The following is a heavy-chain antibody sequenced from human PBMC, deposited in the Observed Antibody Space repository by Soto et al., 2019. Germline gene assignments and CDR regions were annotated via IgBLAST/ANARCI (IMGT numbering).Heavy chain of an antibody. V-gene: IGHV3-74*01. CDR3: ARDQIVVVPAASIYYYGMDV. J-gene: IGHJ6*02. D-gene: IGHD2-2*01. CDR2: INSDGSST. CDR1: GFTFSSYW. Sequence: GGSLRLSCAASGFTFSSYWMHWVRQAPGKGLVWVSRINSDGSSTSYADSVKGRFTISRDNAKNTLYLQMNSLRAEDTAVYYCARDQIVVVPAASIYYYGMDVWGQGTTVTVSS.